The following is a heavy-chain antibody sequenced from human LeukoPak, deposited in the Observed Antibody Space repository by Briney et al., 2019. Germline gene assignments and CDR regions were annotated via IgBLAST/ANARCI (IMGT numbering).Heavy chain of an antibody. J-gene: IGHJ3*02. D-gene: IGHD1-7*01. CDR1: GFTFSAYD. Sequence: GGSLRLSCAASGFTFSAYDMHWDRQAPGKGLDWVAFIRHDGSNKNYADSVKGRFTISRVNSENTLSLQMNSLRAEDTAVYFCTKTSMGTWGAFDIWGQGTMVIVSS. CDR2: IRHDGSNK. V-gene: IGHV3-30*02. CDR3: TKTSMGTWGAFDI.